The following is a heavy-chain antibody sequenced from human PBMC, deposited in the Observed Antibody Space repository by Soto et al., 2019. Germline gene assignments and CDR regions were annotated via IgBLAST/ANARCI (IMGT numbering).Heavy chain of an antibody. J-gene: IGHJ4*02. CDR3: AKRPGSYGYYFDY. D-gene: IGHD5-18*01. V-gene: IGHV3-23*01. Sequence: EVQLLESGGGLGQPGGSLRLSCAASGFTFSSYAMSWVRQAPGKGLEWVSAISGSGGSTYYADSVKGRFTISRDNSKNTLYLQMNSLRAEDTAVYYCAKRPGSYGYYFDYWGQGTLVTVSS. CDR2: ISGSGGST. CDR1: GFTFSSYA.